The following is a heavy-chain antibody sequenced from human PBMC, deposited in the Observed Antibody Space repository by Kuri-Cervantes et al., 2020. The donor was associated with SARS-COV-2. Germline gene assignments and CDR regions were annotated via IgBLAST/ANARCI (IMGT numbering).Heavy chain of an antibody. Sequence: GGSLRLSCAASGFTFSNARMSWVRQAPGKGLEWVGRIKSKTDGGTTDHAAPVKGRFTISRDDSKNTLYLQMNSLKTEDTAVYYCTTEGRGLLRGNYFDYWGQGTLVTVSS. V-gene: IGHV3-15*01. J-gene: IGHJ4*02. D-gene: IGHD3-22*01. CDR1: GFTFSNAR. CDR2: IKSKTDGGTT. CDR3: TTEGRGLLRGNYFDY.